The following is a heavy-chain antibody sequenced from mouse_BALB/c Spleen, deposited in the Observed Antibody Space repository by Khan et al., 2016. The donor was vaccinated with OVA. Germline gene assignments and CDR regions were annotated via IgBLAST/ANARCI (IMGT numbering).Heavy chain of an antibody. D-gene: IGHD1-1*01. CDR2: IYYSGTV. CDR1: GISITSGNYR. CDR3: ARDYGSLYWYVDV. J-gene: IGHJ1*01. V-gene: IGHV3-5*02. Sequence: VQLKVSGPGLVKPSQTVSLTCTVTGISITSGNYRWSWIRQFPGNKLEWIGNIYYSGTVTSNPSLPSRTTITRDTSKNQFFLEMNSLTAEDTATYYCARDYGSLYWYVDVWGAGTTVTVSS.